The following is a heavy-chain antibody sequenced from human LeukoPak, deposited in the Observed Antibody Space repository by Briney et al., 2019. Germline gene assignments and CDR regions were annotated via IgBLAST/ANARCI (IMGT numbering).Heavy chain of an antibody. CDR2: ISYDGSNK. Sequence: PGGALRLSCAASGFTFSSYGMHWVRQAPGKGLEWGAVISYDGSNKYYADSVKGRFTISRDNSKNTLYLQMNSLRAEDTAVYYCAKVNGEVRGVSDYWGQGTLVTVSS. J-gene: IGHJ4*02. V-gene: IGHV3-30*18. D-gene: IGHD3-10*01. CDR1: GFTFSSYG. CDR3: AKVNGEVRGVSDY.